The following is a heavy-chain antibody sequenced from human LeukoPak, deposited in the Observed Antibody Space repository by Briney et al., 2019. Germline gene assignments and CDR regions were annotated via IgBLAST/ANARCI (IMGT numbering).Heavy chain of an antibody. D-gene: IGHD3-3*01. V-gene: IGHV4-34*01. CDR1: GGSFSGYY. CDR2: INHSGST. J-gene: IGHJ5*02. CDR3: ARGLEGYYDFWSGYYGSWFDP. Sequence: SETLSLTCAVYGGSFSGYYWSWIRQPPGKGLEWIGEINHSGSTNYNPSLKSRVTISVDTSKNQFSLKLSSVTAADTAVYYCARGLEGYYDFWSGYYGSWFDPWGQGTLVTVSS.